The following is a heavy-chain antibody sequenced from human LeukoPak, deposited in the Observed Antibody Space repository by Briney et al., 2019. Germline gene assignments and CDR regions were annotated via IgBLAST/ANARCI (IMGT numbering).Heavy chain of an antibody. CDR3: ARRYENYDFWSGPLTTEYYFDY. Sequence: GASVKVSCKASGYTFTSYGISWVRQAPGQGLEWMGWISAYNDNTDYAQKLQGRVTMTTDTSTSTAYMELRGLRSDDTAVYYCARRYENYDFWSGPLTTEYYFDYWGQGTLVTVSS. D-gene: IGHD3-3*01. CDR1: GYTFTSYG. V-gene: IGHV1-18*01. CDR2: ISAYNDNT. J-gene: IGHJ4*02.